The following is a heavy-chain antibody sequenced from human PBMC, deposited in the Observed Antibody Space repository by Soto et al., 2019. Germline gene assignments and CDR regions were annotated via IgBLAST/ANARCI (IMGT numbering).Heavy chain of an antibody. V-gene: IGHV4-59*01. D-gene: IGHD2-2*01. CDR1: GGTSVDYD. CDR3: ASVQSTSWLYYYGMVA. CDR2: ISYSGST. J-gene: IGHJ6*02. Sequence: LELKPLTNRVSGGTSVDYDGDWIRQSTGKGLEWIGFISYSGSTNYNPALTSRVTISVDTSKDQISLRLNSVTAADTAVFYCASVQSTSWLYYYGMVAWGPLTRVPLSS.